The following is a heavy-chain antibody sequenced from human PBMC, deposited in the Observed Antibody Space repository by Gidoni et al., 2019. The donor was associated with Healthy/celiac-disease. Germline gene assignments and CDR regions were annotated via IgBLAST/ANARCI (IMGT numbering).Heavy chain of an antibody. V-gene: IGHV4-34*01. CDR3: ARGLSSWYARDWFDP. Sequence: QVQLQQWGAGLSKPSETLSLTCAVYGESFSGYYWSWIRQPPGKGLEWIGKINHSGSTNYNPSLKSRVTISVDTSKNQFSLKLSSVTAADTAVYYCARGLSSWYARDWFDPWGQGTLVTVSS. CDR2: INHSGST. J-gene: IGHJ5*02. D-gene: IGHD6-13*01. CDR1: GESFSGYY.